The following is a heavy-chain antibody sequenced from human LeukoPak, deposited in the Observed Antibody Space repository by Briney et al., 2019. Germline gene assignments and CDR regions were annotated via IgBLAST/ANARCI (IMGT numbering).Heavy chain of an antibody. Sequence: GGSLRLSCAASGFTFSTYGMSWVRQAPGKGLEWVSTIIGVARSTYYADAVMGRFTISRDNSKNTLYVQMNSLRAGDTAVYYCAKGGRYCGSTSCRYSYYYMDVWGKGTTVTISS. CDR1: GFTFSTYG. CDR2: IIGVARST. V-gene: IGHV3-23*01. CDR3: AKGGRYCGSTSCRYSYYYMDV. D-gene: IGHD2-2*01. J-gene: IGHJ6*03.